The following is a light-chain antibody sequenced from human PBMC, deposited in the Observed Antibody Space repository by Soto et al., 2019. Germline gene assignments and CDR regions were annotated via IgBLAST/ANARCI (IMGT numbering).Light chain of an antibody. J-gene: IGKJ4*01. V-gene: IGKV3-15*01. CDR1: QSVSSN. CDR2: GAS. Sequence: EIVMTQSPATLSVSPGERATLSCRASQSVSSNLAWYQHSPGQAPRLLIYGASTRATGIPARFSGSGFGTEFTLTISSLQSEDFGVYYCQQYNKWPTFGGGTKVETK. CDR3: QQYNKWPT.